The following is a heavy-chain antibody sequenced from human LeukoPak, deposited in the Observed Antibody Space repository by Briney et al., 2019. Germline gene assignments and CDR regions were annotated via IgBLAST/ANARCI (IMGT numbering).Heavy chain of an antibody. Sequence: GGSLRLSCAASGFTFSSYEMNWVRQAPGRGLEWVSYISSSGSTIYYADSVKGRFTISRDNAKNSLYLQMNSLRAEDTAVYYCAIFSSKQAAAGDYRGQGTLVTVSS. CDR2: ISSSGSTI. D-gene: IGHD6-13*01. V-gene: IGHV3-48*03. CDR3: AIFSSKQAAAGDY. CDR1: GFTFSSYE. J-gene: IGHJ4*02.